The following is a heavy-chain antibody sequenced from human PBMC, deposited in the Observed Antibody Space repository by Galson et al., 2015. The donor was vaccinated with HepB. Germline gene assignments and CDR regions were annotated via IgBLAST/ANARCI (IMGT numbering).Heavy chain of an antibody. Sequence: SLRLSCAASGFTFSSFGMHWVRQAPGKGLEWVAAISYHGSNQYYRDSVKGRFTISRDNPKNTLYLQMDSLYLEDTAVYYCAKDMALMAMSYWHFDLWGRGTLVTVSS. V-gene: IGHV3-30*18. J-gene: IGHJ2*01. CDR2: ISYHGSNQ. CDR3: AKDMALMAMSYWHFDL. CDR1: GFTFSSFG. D-gene: IGHD2-8*01.